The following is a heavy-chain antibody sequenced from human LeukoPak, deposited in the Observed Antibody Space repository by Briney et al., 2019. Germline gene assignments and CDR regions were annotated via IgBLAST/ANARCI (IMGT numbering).Heavy chain of an antibody. Sequence: GGSLRLSCAASGFTVSNNYMNWVRQAPGKGLEWVSLIYSGGTTYYADSVKGRFTISRDHSKNTLYLQMNSLRAEDTGVYYCARDPSAVELNPYGWGQGTLVTVSS. J-gene: IGHJ4*02. CDR1: GFTVSNNY. CDR3: ARDPSAVELNPYG. V-gene: IGHV3-66*01. CDR2: IYSGGTT. D-gene: IGHD6-13*01.